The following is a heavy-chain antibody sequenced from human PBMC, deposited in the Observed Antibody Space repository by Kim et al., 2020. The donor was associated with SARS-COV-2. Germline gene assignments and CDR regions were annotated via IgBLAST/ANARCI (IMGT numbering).Heavy chain of an antibody. CDR2: ISYDGSNK. V-gene: IGHV3-30-3*01. CDR1: GFTFSSYA. CDR3: ARDSMAYCGGDCYSENAFDI. J-gene: IGHJ3*02. Sequence: GGSLRLSCAASGFTFSSYAMHWVRQAPGKGLEWVAVISYDGSNKYYADSVKGRFTISRDNSKNTLYLQMNSLRAEDTAVYYCARDSMAYCGGDCYSENAFDIWGQGTMVTVSS. D-gene: IGHD2-21*01.